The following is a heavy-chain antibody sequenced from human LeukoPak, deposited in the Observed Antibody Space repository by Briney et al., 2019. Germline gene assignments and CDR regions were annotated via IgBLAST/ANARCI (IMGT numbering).Heavy chain of an antibody. V-gene: IGHV1-18*01. CDR1: GYTFTTYG. J-gene: IGHJ6*03. Sequence: GASVKVSCKASGYTFTTYGIGWVRQAPGQGLEWMGWISAYDGNKKYAQKLQGRVTMTTDTSTSTAYMELRSLRSDDTAVYYCARVARYCSSTSCYDYYYYYMDVWGKGTTVTVSS. D-gene: IGHD2-2*01. CDR2: ISAYDGNK. CDR3: ARVARYCSSTSCYDYYYYYMDV.